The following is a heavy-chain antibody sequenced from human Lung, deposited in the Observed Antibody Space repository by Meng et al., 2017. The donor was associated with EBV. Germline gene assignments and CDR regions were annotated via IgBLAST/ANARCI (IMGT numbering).Heavy chain of an antibody. V-gene: IGHV3-11*05. CDR3: ARAHGLNDY. D-gene: IGHD5-24*01. Sequence: GQLGEFGGGLVKSGGSLRLSCVASGFTFSDYYMTWIRQAPGKGLEWLSYISSRGGYTDSADSVKGRFTISRDNAKNSVYLQMNSLRPDDTAVYYCARAHGLNDYWGLGTLVTVSS. CDR1: GFTFSDYY. CDR2: ISSRGGYT. J-gene: IGHJ4*02.